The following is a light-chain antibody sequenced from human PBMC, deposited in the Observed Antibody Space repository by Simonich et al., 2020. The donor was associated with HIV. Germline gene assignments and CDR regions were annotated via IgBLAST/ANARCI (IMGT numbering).Light chain of an antibody. CDR3: SSYTSSSTLV. Sequence: QSALTQPASVSGSPGQSITISCTVTNSDVVGYNYVSWYQQHPGKAPKIMIYDVTTRPSGVSKRFSDSKSGNTASLTISGLQAEDEADYYCSSYTSSSTLVFGGGTKLTVL. CDR2: DVT. J-gene: IGLJ3*02. CDR1: NSDVVGYNY. V-gene: IGLV2-14*01.